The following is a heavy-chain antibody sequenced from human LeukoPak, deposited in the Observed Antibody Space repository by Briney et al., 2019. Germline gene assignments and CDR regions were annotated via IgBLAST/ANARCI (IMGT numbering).Heavy chain of an antibody. Sequence: ASVKVSCKASGYIFTGYYMHWVRQAPGQGLEWMGWINAGNGNTKYSQEFQGRVTITRDTSASTAYMELSSLRSEDMAVYYCARGASCSGGSCPLDYWGQGTLVTVSS. CDR1: GYIFTGYY. J-gene: IGHJ4*02. V-gene: IGHV1-3*03. CDR3: ARGASCSGGSCPLDY. CDR2: INAGNGNT. D-gene: IGHD2-15*01.